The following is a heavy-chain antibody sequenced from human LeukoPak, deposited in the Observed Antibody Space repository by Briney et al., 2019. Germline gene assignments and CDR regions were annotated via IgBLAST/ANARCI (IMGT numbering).Heavy chain of an antibody. J-gene: IGHJ4*02. V-gene: IGHV3-23*01. Sequence: GGSLRLSCAASGFTFSSYAMSWVRQAPGKGLEWVSAISGSGGSTYYADSVKGRFTISRDNSKNTLSLQMNTLRTDDTAVYYCAKGRALEVVAAFNYWGQGTVVTVSS. CDR2: ISGSGGST. D-gene: IGHD2-15*01. CDR1: GFTFSSYA. CDR3: AKGRALEVVAAFNY.